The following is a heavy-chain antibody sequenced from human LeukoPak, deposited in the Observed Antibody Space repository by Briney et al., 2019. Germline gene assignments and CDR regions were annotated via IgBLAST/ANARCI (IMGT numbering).Heavy chain of an antibody. J-gene: IGHJ4*02. Sequence: PGGSLRLSCAASGFTFSSYAMSWVRQAPGKGLEWVSAISGSGGSTYYADSVKGRFTISRDNSKNTLYLQMNSLRAEDTAVYYCAKRGLGYCSSTSCYPPDYWGQGTLVTVSS. V-gene: IGHV3-23*01. CDR1: GFTFSSYA. CDR2: ISGSGGST. CDR3: AKRGLGYCSSTSCYPPDY. D-gene: IGHD2-2*01.